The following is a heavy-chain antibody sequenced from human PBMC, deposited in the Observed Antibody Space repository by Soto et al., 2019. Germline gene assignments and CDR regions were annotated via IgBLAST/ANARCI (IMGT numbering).Heavy chain of an antibody. V-gene: IGHV5-10-1*01. D-gene: IGHD6-19*01. CDR3: ASSVAVAAPKEDYYYGMDV. CDR1: GYSFTIYW. Sequence: PGESLKISCKCSGYSFTIYWISWVRQMPGKGLEWMGRIDPSDSYTNYSPSFQGHVTISADKSISTAYLQWSSLKASDTAMYYCASSVAVAAPKEDYYYGMDVWGQGTTVTVSS. J-gene: IGHJ6*02. CDR2: IDPSDSYT.